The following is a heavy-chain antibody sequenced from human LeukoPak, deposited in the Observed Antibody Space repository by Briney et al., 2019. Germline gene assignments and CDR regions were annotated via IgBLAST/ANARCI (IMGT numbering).Heavy chain of an antibody. Sequence: SETLSLTCTVSGGSISSHYWSWIRQPPGKGLEWLGYIYYTGSTNHNPSFKSRVTISLDTSKTQFSLKLTSVTAADTAVYYCARQSGGGSYYYFDYWGQGTLVTVSS. CDR2: IYYTGST. V-gene: IGHV4-59*08. CDR1: GGSISSHY. CDR3: ARQSGGGSYYYFDY. J-gene: IGHJ4*02. D-gene: IGHD1-26*01.